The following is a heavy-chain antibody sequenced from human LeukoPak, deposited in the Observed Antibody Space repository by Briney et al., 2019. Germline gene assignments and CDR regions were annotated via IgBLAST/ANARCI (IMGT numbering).Heavy chain of an antibody. J-gene: IGHJ4*02. V-gene: IGHV4-38-2*02. CDR2: IHSSGNT. Sequence: SETLSLTCTVSGYSISSGYYWGWIRQPPGKRLEWVGSIHSSGNTYYNPILKSRVTISVDRSKNQFSLKLSSVTAADTAVYYCARYDGRGFDYWGQGTLVTVSS. D-gene: IGHD1-26*01. CDR1: GYSISSGYY. CDR3: ARYDGRGFDY.